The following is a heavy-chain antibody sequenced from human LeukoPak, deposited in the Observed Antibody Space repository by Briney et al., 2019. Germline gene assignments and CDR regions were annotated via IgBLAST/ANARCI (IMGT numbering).Heavy chain of an antibody. V-gene: IGHV4-59*01. J-gene: IGHJ4*02. CDR2: IYYSGST. Sequence: PSETLSLTCTVSGGSISSYYWSWIRQPPGKGLEWIGFIYYSGSTNYNPSLKSRVTISVDTSKNQFSLKLSSVTAADTAVYYCARVGLWFGEFDYWGRGTLITVSS. D-gene: IGHD3-10*01. CDR3: ARVGLWFGEFDY. CDR1: GGSISSYY.